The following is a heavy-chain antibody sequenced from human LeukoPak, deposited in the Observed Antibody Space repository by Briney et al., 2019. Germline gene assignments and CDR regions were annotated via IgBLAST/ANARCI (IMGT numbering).Heavy chain of an antibody. V-gene: IGHV3-7*05. CDR3: ASGGSLDC. J-gene: IGHJ4*02. Sequence: PGGSLRLSCAASEFTISNSWMTWVRQAPGKGLEWVANIMKDGRAKYYVDSVKGRFTISRDNAKNSVYLQMNSLRAEDTAVYHCASGGSLDCWGQRTLVTVSS. CDR2: IMKDGRAK. CDR1: EFTISNSW. D-gene: IGHD3-16*01.